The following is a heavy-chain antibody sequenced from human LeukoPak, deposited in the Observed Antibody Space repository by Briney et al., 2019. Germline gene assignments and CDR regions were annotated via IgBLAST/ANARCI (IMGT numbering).Heavy chain of an antibody. V-gene: IGHV4-34*01. J-gene: IGHJ4*02. CDR1: GGYLSGYY. CDR3: ARERRHDYSRSLDY. Sequence: SETLSLPCEVYGGYLSGYYWSWIRQPPGKGPEWIGEINYRGSTNYNPPLKSRVAISVDTSKIQFSLQLSSVTPEYTAVYYCARERRHDYSRSLDYWGQGTLVTVSS. D-gene: IGHD4-11*01. CDR2: INYRGST.